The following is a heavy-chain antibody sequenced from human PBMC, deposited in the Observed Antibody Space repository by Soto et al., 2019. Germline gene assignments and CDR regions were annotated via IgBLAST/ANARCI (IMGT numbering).Heavy chain of an antibody. D-gene: IGHD1-26*01. Sequence: GAAVKVSCKASGYTFTGYYMHWVRQAPGQGREWRGCINPNSGGTNYAQKFQGRVTMTRDTSISTDYMEPRRMRSDDTAVYYCAREGVGAKGYWGKGTLLT. V-gene: IGHV1-2*02. CDR2: INPNSGGT. J-gene: IGHJ4*02. CDR3: AREGVGAKGY. CDR1: GYTFTGYY.